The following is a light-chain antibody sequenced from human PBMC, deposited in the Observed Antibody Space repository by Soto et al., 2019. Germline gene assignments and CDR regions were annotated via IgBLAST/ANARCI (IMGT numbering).Light chain of an antibody. CDR2: DAS. CDR1: QSLNNR. V-gene: IGKV1-12*01. CDR3: QQANTFPRT. Sequence: DIQLTQSPSTLSASVGDRVTITCRASQSLNNRLAWYQQKPGKAPKLLIYDASTLESGVSSRFSGSGSGTDFTLTITSLQPEDFATYYCQQANTFPRTFGQGTRLEIK. J-gene: IGKJ5*01.